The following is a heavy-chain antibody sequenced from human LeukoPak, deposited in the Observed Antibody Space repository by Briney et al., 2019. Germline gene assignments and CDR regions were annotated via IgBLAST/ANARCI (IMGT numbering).Heavy chain of an antibody. CDR2: ISSSGTTI. J-gene: IGHJ4*02. V-gene: IGHV3-48*03. D-gene: IGHD6-13*01. CDR1: GFTFSTYE. Sequence: GGSLRLSCAASGFTFSTYEMNWVRQAPGKGLEWVSYISSSGTTIHYADSVKGRFTISRDNAKNSLHLQMNSLKTDDTAVYYCARDFSSNWYGTTDYWGQGTLVTVSS. CDR3: ARDFSSNWYGTTDY.